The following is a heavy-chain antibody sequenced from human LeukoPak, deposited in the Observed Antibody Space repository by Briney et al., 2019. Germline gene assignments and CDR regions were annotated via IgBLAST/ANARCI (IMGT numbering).Heavy chain of an antibody. CDR3: AKNWDY. CDR1: GFTFSSYA. Sequence: GGSLSLSCAASGFTFSSYAMSWVRPAPGKGLEWVSLISGGGGSTHYADSVKGRFTISRDNSMNTLYLQMNSLRAEDTAVYYCAKNWDYWGQGTLVTVSS. J-gene: IGHJ4*02. V-gene: IGHV3-23*01. CDR2: ISGGGGST.